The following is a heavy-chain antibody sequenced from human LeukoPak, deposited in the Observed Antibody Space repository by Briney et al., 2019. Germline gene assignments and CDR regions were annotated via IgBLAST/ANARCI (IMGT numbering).Heavy chain of an antibody. V-gene: IGHV1-2*02. Sequence: ASVKVSCKASGYTFTGYYMHWVRQAPGQGLEWMGWINPNSGGTNYAQKFQGRVTMTRDTSISTAYIELSRLRSDDTAVYYCARARLGIAVAGFNWFDPWGQGTLVTVSS. D-gene: IGHD6-19*01. CDR1: GYTFTGYY. CDR2: INPNSGGT. J-gene: IGHJ5*02. CDR3: ARARLGIAVAGFNWFDP.